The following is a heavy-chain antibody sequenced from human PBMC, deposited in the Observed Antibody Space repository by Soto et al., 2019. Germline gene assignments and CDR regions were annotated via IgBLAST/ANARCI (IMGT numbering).Heavy chain of an antibody. CDR3: ARLQGRDYYYYYGMDV. Sequence: SETRSLTCSVSGGPISSRNYYWGWVRRAPGRGPEWIGNIFYNGRTDYNPSLQSRVTISVDTSKNQFSLKLSSVTAADTAVYYCARLQGRDYYYYYGMDVWGQGTTVTVSS. CDR2: IFYNGRT. V-gene: IGHV4-39*07. J-gene: IGHJ6*02. CDR1: GGPISSRNYY.